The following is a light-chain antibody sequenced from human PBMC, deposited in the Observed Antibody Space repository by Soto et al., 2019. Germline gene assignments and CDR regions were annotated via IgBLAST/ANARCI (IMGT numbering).Light chain of an antibody. CDR2: GAS. V-gene: IGKV3D-15*01. Sequence: EIVMTQSPATLSVSPGERATLSCRASQSVSSSLAWYQQTPGQAPRLLIFGASTRATGIPARFSGSGSGTEFTLTISSLESEDFAVYYCQQYDSWLGTFGQGTKVEVQ. J-gene: IGKJ1*01. CDR1: QSVSSS. CDR3: QQYDSWLGT.